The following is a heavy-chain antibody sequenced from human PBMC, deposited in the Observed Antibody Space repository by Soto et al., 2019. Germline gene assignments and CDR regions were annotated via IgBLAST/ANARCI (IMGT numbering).Heavy chain of an antibody. CDR1: GYTFGSYG. Sequence: QVQLVQSGAEVKKPGASVKVSCKASGYTFGSYGISWVRQSPGQVLEWMGWISAYNGKTNYAQKVQGRVTMTTDTSTSTAYMELSSLGYDDKAVYYCARVPRLLFSFEGAFDIWGQGTMVTVSS. J-gene: IGHJ3*02. CDR3: ARVPRLLFSFEGAFDI. V-gene: IGHV1-18*01. D-gene: IGHD4-17*01. CDR2: ISAYNGKT.